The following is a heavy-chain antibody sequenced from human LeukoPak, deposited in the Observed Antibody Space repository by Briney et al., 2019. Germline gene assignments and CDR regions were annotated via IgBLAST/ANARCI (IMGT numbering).Heavy chain of an antibody. CDR1: GASISSYY. V-gene: IGHV4-59*01. J-gene: IGHJ6*03. CDR2: FYYSGST. Sequence: SETLSLTCTVSGASISSYYWSWIRQPPGKGLEWIGYFYYSGSTNYNPSLKSRVAISVDTSKNQFSLKLSSVTAADTAVYYCARGGRSYYYMDVWGKGTTVTVSS. CDR3: ARGGRSYYYMDV.